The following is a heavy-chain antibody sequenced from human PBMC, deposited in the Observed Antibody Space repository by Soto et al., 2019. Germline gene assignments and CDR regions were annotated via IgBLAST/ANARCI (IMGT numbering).Heavy chain of an antibody. CDR3: AKDFSYADYGALDH. Sequence: EVQLVESGGGLVQPGRSLRLSCAASGFTFDDYAMHWVRQAPGKGLEWVSGISWNGDSIDYAVSVRGRFTVSRDNAKKSLYLQMDSLRPEDTAFYDCAKDFSYADYGALDHWGEGTLVTVSS. CDR1: GFTFDDYA. CDR2: ISWNGDSI. V-gene: IGHV3-9*01. D-gene: IGHD4-17*01. J-gene: IGHJ4*02.